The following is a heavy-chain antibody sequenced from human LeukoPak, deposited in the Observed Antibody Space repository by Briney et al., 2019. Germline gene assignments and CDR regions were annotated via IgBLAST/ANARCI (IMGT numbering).Heavy chain of an antibody. J-gene: IGHJ6*03. CDR2: INTNTGNP. CDR1: GYTFTSYA. D-gene: IGHD3-10*01. Sequence: ASVKVSCKASGYTFTSYAMNWVRQAPGQGLEWMGWINTNTGNPTYGQGFTGRFVFSLDTSVSTAYLQISSLKAEDTAVYYCARRRLHYYGSGDTYYYYYYMDVWGKGTTVTVSS. V-gene: IGHV7-4-1*02. CDR3: ARRRLHYYGSGDTYYYYYYMDV.